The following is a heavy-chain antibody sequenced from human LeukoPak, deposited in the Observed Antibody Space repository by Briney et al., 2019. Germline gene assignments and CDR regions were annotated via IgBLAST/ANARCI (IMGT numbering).Heavy chain of an antibody. D-gene: IGHD5-18*01. CDR3: ARDAHNHLIHNTRYSSAGY. Sequence: GGSLRLSCAASGFTFSSYAMSWVRQAPGKGLEWVSVISGSGGSTYYADSVKGRFTISRDNSKNTLYLQMNSLRAEDTAVYYCARDAHNHLIHNTRYSSAGYWGQGTLVTVSS. V-gene: IGHV3-23*01. CDR1: GFTFSSYA. CDR2: ISGSGGST. J-gene: IGHJ4*02.